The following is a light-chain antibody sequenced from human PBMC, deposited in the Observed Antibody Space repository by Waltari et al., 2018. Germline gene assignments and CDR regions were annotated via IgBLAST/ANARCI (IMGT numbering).Light chain of an antibody. J-gene: IGLJ3*02. Sequence: QSALTQPASVSASPGQSITISCKGTSSDIGSYNLVSWYQQHPGKAPKVMIYDVTKRPSGVSNRCAGSKSGYTASLTVSGLQAEDESDYYCCSYAGDSLWVFGGGTKLTVL. V-gene: IGLV2-23*02. CDR1: SSDIGSYNL. CDR3: CSYAGDSLWV. CDR2: DVT.